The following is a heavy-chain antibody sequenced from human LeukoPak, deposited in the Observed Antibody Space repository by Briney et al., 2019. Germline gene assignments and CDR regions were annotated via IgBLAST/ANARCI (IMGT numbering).Heavy chain of an antibody. CDR2: ISYDGSNK. V-gene: IGHV3-30*04. J-gene: IGHJ4*02. CDR1: GFTFSSYA. Sequence: GGSLRLSCAASGFTFSSYAMHWVRQAPGKGLEWVAVISYDGSNKYYADSVKGRFTISRDNSKNTLYPQMNSLRAEDTAVYYCATTFPYCSSGTCALGGQGTLVTVSS. D-gene: IGHD2-15*01. CDR3: ATTFPYCSSGTCAL.